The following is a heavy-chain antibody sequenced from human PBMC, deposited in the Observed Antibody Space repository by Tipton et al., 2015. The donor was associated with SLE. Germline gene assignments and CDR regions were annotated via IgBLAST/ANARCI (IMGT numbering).Heavy chain of an antibody. Sequence: TLSLTCNVSGYSIRDGYYWGWIRQAPGKGLEWIGTIHHSGITYYNPSLKSRVTISVDTPKNQFSLKLSSVTAADTALYFCARDDRSSCYMDVWGRGTTVTVSS. CDR2: IHHSGIT. J-gene: IGHJ6*03. CDR1: GYSIRDGYY. CDR3: ARDDRSSCYMDV. V-gene: IGHV4-38-2*02.